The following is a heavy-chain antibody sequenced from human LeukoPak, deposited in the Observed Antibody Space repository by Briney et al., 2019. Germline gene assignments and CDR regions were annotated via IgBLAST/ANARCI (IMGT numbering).Heavy chain of an antibody. CDR3: AELGITMIGGV. J-gene: IGHJ6*04. CDR1: GFTFSSYG. V-gene: IGHV3-30*18. CDR2: ISYDGSTK. Sequence: PGGSLRLSCAASGFTFSSYGMQWVRQAPGKGLEWVAIISYDGSTKYYGDSVRGRFTISRDNSKSTVYLQMNSLRAEDTAVYYCAELGITMIGGVWGKGTTVTISS. D-gene: IGHD3-10*02.